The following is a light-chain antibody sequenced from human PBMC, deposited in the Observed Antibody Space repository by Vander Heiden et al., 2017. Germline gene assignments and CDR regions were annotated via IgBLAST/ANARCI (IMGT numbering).Light chain of an antibody. CDR3: QAWDSSTSYV. CDR2: LDS. Sequence: SYLLTQPPSVSVCPGRTASITYPGEKLGGKYACWYEQKPGKSPVRASYLDSKRPSGIPARFSGSNSGNTATLTISGTQAMDEADYYCQAWDSSTSYVFGTGTKVTVL. J-gene: IGLJ1*01. CDR1: KLGGKY. V-gene: IGLV3-1*01.